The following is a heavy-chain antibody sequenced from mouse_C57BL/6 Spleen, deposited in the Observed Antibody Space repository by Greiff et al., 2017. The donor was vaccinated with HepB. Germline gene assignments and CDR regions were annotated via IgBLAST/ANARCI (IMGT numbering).Heavy chain of an antibody. CDR3: ARQIYYYGSSDYYAMDY. J-gene: IGHJ4*01. Sequence: VQLQQSGAELVRPGASVKLSCKASGYTFTDYYINWVKQRPGQGLEWIARIYPGSGNTYYNEKFKGKATLTAEKSSSTAYMQLSSLTSEDSAVYFCARQIYYYGSSDYYAMDYWGQGTSVTVSS. D-gene: IGHD1-1*01. V-gene: IGHV1-76*01. CDR2: IYPGSGNT. CDR1: GYTFTDYY.